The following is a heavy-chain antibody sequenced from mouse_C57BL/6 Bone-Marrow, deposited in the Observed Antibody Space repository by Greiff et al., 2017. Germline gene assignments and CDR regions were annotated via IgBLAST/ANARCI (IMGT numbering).Heavy chain of an antibody. V-gene: IGHV1-80*01. CDR1: GYAFSSYW. CDR3: ARWGYDYDFDY. J-gene: IGHJ2*01. Sequence: QVQLQQSGAELVKPGASVKISCKASGYAFSSYWMKWVKQRPGKGLEWIGQIYPGDGDTNYNGKFKGKATLTADKSSSTAYMQLSSLTSEDSAVYFCARWGYDYDFDYWGQGTTLTVSS. CDR2: IYPGDGDT. D-gene: IGHD2-4*01.